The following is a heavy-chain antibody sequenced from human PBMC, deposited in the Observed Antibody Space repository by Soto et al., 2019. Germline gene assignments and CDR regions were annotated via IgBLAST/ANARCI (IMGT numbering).Heavy chain of an antibody. CDR2: ISGSGGST. CDR3: ARRSGDY. J-gene: IGHJ4*02. D-gene: IGHD3-3*01. CDR1: GFTFSSYG. Sequence: EVQLLESGGGLAQPGGSLRLSCAVSGFTFSSYGMSWVRQAPGKGLDWVSTISGSGGSTYYADSVKGRFTISRDNSKDTLYLQMNSLRAEDTAVYYCARRSGDYWGQGTLRTVSS. V-gene: IGHV3-23*01.